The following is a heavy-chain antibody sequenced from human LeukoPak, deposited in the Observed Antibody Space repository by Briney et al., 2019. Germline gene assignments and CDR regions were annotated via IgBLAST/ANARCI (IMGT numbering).Heavy chain of an antibody. CDR2: IYATGDA. Sequence: PSQTLSLTCSVSGGSINNFYWTWIRQPAGKGLEWIGRIYATGDANYNSSLKSRLSLSIVTSKNHFSLKLNSVTAAHAVLYVCAKESRVRGGSIRESHYHYYYGMDVWGRGTTVTVSS. CDR1: GGSINNFY. D-gene: IGHD3-10*01. V-gene: IGHV4-4*07. CDR3: AKESRVRGGSIRESHYHYYYGMDV. J-gene: IGHJ6*02.